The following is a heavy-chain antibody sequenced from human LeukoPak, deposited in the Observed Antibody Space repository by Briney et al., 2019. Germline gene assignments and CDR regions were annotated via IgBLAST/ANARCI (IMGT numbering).Heavy chain of an antibody. Sequence: GGSLRLSCAASGFTFSGYGMSWVRQAPGKGLEWVSSIVGSGGSTVYADSVEGRITISRDNSKNMLYLQMNSLRAEDTAIYYCVKENGPLPPLYSFDYWGQGTLVTVSS. V-gene: IGHV3-23*01. D-gene: IGHD1-1*01. CDR3: VKENGPLPPLYSFDY. CDR1: GFTFSGYG. J-gene: IGHJ4*02. CDR2: IVGSGGST.